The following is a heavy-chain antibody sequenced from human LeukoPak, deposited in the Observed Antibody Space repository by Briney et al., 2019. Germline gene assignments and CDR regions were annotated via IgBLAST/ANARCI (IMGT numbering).Heavy chain of an antibody. J-gene: IGHJ6*03. CDR1: GGSFSGYY. D-gene: IGHD1-7*01. Sequence: SETLSLTCAVYGGSFSGYYWSWIRQPPGKGLEWIGEINHSGSTNYNPSLKSRVTISVDTSKNQFSLRLSSVTAADTAVYYCARHLGAGTTYYYYYYMDVWGKGTTVTVPS. V-gene: IGHV4-34*01. CDR3: ARHLGAGTTYYYYYYMDV. CDR2: INHSGST.